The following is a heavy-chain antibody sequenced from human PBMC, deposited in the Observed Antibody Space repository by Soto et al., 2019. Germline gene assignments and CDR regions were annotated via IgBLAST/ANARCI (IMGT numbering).Heavy chain of an antibody. J-gene: IGHJ4*01. V-gene: IGHV1-18*01. CDR3: SRRTSIPASGDY. CDR1: GYTFTNYG. Sequence: QVQLVQSGAEVKKPGASVKVSCKASGYTFTNYGINWVRQAPGQGLEWLGWVSAYNGERRYAQRVQARVIMTTDTSTTTAYMELRSLRSDDTAVYYCSRRTSIPASGDYWCQGTLVTVTS. D-gene: IGHD6-13*01. CDR2: VSAYNGER.